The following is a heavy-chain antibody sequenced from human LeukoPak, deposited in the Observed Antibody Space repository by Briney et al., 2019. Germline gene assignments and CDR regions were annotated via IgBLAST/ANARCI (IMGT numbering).Heavy chain of an antibody. D-gene: IGHD1-14*01. CDR3: AKGEPAAVRGAFDI. Sequence: GGSLRLSCAASGFTFSSYWMNWVRQAPGKGLEWVANIKQDGSEKYYVDSVKGRFTISRDNAKNSLYLQMNSLRAEDTALYYCAKGEPAAVRGAFDIWGQGTMVTVSS. J-gene: IGHJ3*02. CDR2: IKQDGSEK. V-gene: IGHV3-7*03. CDR1: GFTFSSYW.